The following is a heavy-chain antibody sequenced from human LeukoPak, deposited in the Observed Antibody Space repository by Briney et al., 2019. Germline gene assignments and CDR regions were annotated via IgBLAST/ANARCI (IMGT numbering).Heavy chain of an antibody. V-gene: IGHV3-21*01. Sequence: GGSLRLSCAASGFTFSSYAMSWVRQAPGKGLEWVSSISSSSSYIYYADSVKGRFTISRDNAKNSLYLQMNSLRAEDTAVYYCARCPPEWLQAYYYMDVWGKGTTVTVSS. J-gene: IGHJ6*03. CDR3: ARCPPEWLQAYYYMDV. D-gene: IGHD5-12*01. CDR1: GFTFSSYA. CDR2: ISSSSSYI.